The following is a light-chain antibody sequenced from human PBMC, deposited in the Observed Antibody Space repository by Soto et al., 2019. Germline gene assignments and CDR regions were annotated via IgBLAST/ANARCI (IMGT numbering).Light chain of an antibody. CDR3: QQYGNSPSA. V-gene: IGKV3-20*01. CDR1: QSVGASR. J-gene: IGKJ1*01. CDR2: SAS. Sequence: GLTQSPDNLSLSPGERATLSCRASQSVGASRLAWYQQKPGQAPRLLIWSASRRTTGTPDRFSGSGSGTDFTLTISRLEPEDFAVYYCQQYGNSPSAFGQGTKVDIK.